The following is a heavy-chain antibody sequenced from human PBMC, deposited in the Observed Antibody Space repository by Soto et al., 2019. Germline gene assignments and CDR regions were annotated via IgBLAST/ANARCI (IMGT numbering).Heavy chain of an antibody. CDR1: GYTLTELS. J-gene: IGHJ5*02. D-gene: IGHD6-6*01. CDR2: FDPEDGET. Sequence: ASVKVSCKVSGYTLTELSMHWVRQAPGKGLEWMGGFDPEDGETIYAQKFQGRVTMTEDTSTDTAYMELSSLRSEDTAVYYCATCSISSEGPFGFDPWGQGPLVTVSS. CDR3: ATCSISSEGPFGFDP. V-gene: IGHV1-24*01.